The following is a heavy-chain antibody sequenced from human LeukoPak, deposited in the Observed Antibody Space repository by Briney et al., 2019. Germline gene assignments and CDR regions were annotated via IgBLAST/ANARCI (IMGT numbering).Heavy chain of an antibody. D-gene: IGHD3-10*01. J-gene: IGHJ4*02. CDR3: AREAILLWFGELGYYFDY. V-gene: IGHV4-34*01. Sequence: SETLSLTCAVYGGSFSGYYWSWIRQPPGKGLEWIGEINHSGSTNYNPSLKSRVTISVDTSKNQFSLKLSSVTAADTAVYYCAREAILLWFGELGYYFDYWGQGTLVTVSS. CDR2: INHSGST. CDR1: GGSFSGYY.